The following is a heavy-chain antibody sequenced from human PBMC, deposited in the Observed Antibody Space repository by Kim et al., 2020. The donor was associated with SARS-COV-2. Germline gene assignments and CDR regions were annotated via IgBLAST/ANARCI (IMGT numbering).Heavy chain of an antibody. Sequence: SETLSLTCAVYGGSFSGYYWSWIRQPPGKGLEWIGEINHSGSTKYNPSLKSRVTISVHTSKNQFSLKLNSVTAADTAVYYCARDRGTIFGVFIINDAFDIWGQGTMVTVSS. CDR3: ARDRGTIFGVFIINDAFDI. V-gene: IGHV4-34*01. J-gene: IGHJ3*02. D-gene: IGHD3-3*01. CDR1: GGSFSGYY. CDR2: INHSGST.